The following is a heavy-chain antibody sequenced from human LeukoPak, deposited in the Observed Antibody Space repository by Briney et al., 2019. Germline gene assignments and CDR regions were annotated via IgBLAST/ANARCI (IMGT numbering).Heavy chain of an antibody. CDR1: GFTFSSYW. CDR2: IKQDGSEK. V-gene: IGHV3-7*01. Sequence: GGSLRLSCAASGFTFSSYWMSWVRQAPGKGLEWVANIKQDGSEKYYVDSVKGRFTISKDNAKNSLYLQMNSLRAEDTAVYYCARDLSRSLSMIRGLIQHREFDFWGRGTLVTVSS. D-gene: IGHD3-10*01. CDR3: ARDLSRSLSMIRGLIQHREFDF. J-gene: IGHJ4*02.